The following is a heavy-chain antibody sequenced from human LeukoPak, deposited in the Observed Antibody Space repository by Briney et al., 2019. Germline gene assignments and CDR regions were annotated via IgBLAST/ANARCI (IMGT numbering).Heavy chain of an antibody. Sequence: SVKVSCKASGGTFSSYAISWVRQAPGQGLEWMGRIIPIFGTANYAQKFQGRVTITTDESTSTAYMELSSLRFEDTAVYYCARDPHLTVGTVTTTGDEYTWGQGTLVTVSS. CDR1: GGTFSSYA. J-gene: IGHJ5*02. CDR3: ARDPHLTVGTVTTTGDEYT. CDR2: IIPIFGTA. D-gene: IGHD1-1*01. V-gene: IGHV1-69*05.